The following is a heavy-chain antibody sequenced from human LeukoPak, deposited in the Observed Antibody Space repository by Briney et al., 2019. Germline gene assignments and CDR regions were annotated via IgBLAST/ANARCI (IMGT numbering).Heavy chain of an antibody. V-gene: IGHV1-2*02. CDR1: GYTFTGYY. CDR3: ARIMPAADKSGKDY. CDR2: IDPNSGGA. J-gene: IGHJ4*02. D-gene: IGHD6-13*01. Sequence: ASVKVSCKASGYTFTGYYVHWVRQAPGQGLEWMGWIDPNSGGANYAQKFQGRVTMTRDTSISTAYLELSRLTSDDTAVYYCARIMPAADKSGKDYWGQGTLVIVSS.